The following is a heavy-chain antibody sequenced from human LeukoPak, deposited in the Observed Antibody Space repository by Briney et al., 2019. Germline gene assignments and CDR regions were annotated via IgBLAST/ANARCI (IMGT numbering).Heavy chain of an antibody. Sequence: PGGSLRLSCAASGFSFSRSNMIWFRQAPGKGLEWLTIISGSGDTSFYADSVRGRFTISRDNSRDTLYLQLNSLRAEDTAVYHCAKKGYSWSPRFDPWGQETLVTVSS. CDR1: GFSFSRSN. CDR2: ISGSGDTS. J-gene: IGHJ5*02. D-gene: IGHD4-11*01. CDR3: AKKGYSWSPRFDP. V-gene: IGHV3-23*01.